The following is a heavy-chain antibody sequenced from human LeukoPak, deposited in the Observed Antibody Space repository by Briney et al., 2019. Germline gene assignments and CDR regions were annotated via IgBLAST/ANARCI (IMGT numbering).Heavy chain of an antibody. D-gene: IGHD2-15*01. CDR1: GFTFSSYA. V-gene: IGHV3-23*01. CDR2: ISGSGTST. J-gene: IGHJ4*02. CDR3: ANGFCSGGSCPPEFHY. Sequence: GGSLRLSCAASGFTFSSYAMSWVRQAPGKGLEWVSVISGSGTSTYYADSVKGRFTISRDNSKNTRYLQMNSLRAEDTAVYYCANGFCSGGSCPPEFHYWGQGTLVTVSS.